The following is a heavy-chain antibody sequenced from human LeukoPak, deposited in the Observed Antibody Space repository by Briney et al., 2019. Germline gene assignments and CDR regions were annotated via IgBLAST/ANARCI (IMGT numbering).Heavy chain of an antibody. V-gene: IGHV3-53*01. J-gene: IGHJ4*02. D-gene: IGHD6-19*01. CDR2: IYSGGST. CDR1: GFTVSSNY. Sequence: PGGSLRLSCAASGFTVSSNYMSWVRQAPGKGLEWVSVIYSGGSTYYADSVKGRFTISRDNSKNTLYLQMNSLRAEDTAVYYCARHSSGFYWGEFDYWGQGTLATVSS. CDR3: ARHSSGFYWGEFDY.